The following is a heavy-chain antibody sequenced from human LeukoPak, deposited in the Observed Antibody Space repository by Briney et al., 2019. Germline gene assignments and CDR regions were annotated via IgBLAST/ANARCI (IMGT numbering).Heavy chain of an antibody. Sequence: GGSLRLSCAASGFTFSSYWMSWVRQAPGKGLEWVANIKQDGSEKYYVDSVKGRFTISRDNAKNSLYLQMNSLRAEDTAVNHCARERTHYYYDYFDYWGQGTLVTVSS. CDR1: GFTFSSYW. CDR2: IKQDGSEK. D-gene: IGHD3-22*01. J-gene: IGHJ4*02. CDR3: ARERTHYYYDYFDY. V-gene: IGHV3-7*01.